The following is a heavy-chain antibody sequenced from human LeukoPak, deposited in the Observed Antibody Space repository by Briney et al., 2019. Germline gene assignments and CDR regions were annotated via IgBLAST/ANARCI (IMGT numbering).Heavy chain of an antibody. CDR1: GFTFSSYT. D-gene: IGHD1-7*01. CDR2: IYSGGST. V-gene: IGHV3-53*01. Sequence: GGPLRLSCAASGFTFSSYTMSWVRQAPGKGLEWVSVIYSGGSTYYADSVKGRFTISRDLSKNTLYLQMNSLRAEDTAVYYCAREGYWNYDYWGQGTLVTVSS. J-gene: IGHJ4*02. CDR3: AREGYWNYDY.